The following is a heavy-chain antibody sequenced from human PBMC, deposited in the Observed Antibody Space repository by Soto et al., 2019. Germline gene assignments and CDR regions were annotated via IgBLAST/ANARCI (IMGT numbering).Heavy chain of an antibody. D-gene: IGHD3-10*01. CDR2: ISAHNGDR. J-gene: IGHJ6*02. Sequence: GASVKVSCKASGDTFSSFGITWVRQAPGQGLEWMGWISAHNGDRYYAQKLQGRVTMATDTSTSTAYMELRSLRSDDTAVYYCAKIAQWGMYYYYGMDVWGQGTTVTVSS. CDR1: GDTFSSFG. CDR3: AKIAQWGMYYYYGMDV. V-gene: IGHV1-18*01.